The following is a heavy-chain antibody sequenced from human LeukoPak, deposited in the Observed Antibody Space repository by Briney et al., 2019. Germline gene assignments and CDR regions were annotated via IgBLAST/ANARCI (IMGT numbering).Heavy chain of an antibody. CDR2: IYYSGST. D-gene: IGHD3-10*01. V-gene: IGHV4-59*01. J-gene: IGHJ3*01. CDR1: GGSISGYY. Sequence: PSETLSLTCTVSGGSISGYYWSWIRQPPGKGLEWIGYIYYSGSTNYNPSLRSRVTISVDTSKNQFSLRLTSVTAADTAVYYCAKTKSMVRGVISAFDVWGQGTMVTVSS. CDR3: AKTKSMVRGVISAFDV.